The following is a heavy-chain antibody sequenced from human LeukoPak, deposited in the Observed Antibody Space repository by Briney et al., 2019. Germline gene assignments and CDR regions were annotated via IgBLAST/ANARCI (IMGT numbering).Heavy chain of an antibody. CDR1: GGTFSSYA. CDR2: IIPIFGTA. D-gene: IGHD5-12*01. CDR3: ARTVVPAAKYSGYDYPPLDNWYFDL. V-gene: IGHV1-69*13. J-gene: IGHJ2*01. Sequence: SVKVSCKASGGTFSSYAISWVRQAPGQGLEWMGGIIPIFGTANYAQKFQGRVTITADESTSTAYMELSSLRSEDTAVYYCARTVVPAAKYSGYDYPPLDNWYFDLWGRGTLVTVSS.